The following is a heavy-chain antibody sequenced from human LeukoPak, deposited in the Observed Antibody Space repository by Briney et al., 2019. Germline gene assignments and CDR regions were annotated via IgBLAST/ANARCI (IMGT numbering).Heavy chain of an antibody. CDR3: AGVAEAAAFDY. CDR2: IRYDGSKK. J-gene: IGHJ4*02. D-gene: IGHD6-13*01. V-gene: IGHV3-30*02. CDR1: GFIFSSYG. Sequence: GGSLRLSCAASGFIFSSYGMHWVRQAPGKGLEWVAFIRYDGSKKYYADSVKGRFTISRDNSKNTLYLQMNSLRAEDTAVYYCAGVAEAAAFDYWGQGTLVTVSS.